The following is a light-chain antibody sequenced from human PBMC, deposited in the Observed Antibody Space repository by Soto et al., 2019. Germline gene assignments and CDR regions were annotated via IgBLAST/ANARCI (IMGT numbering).Light chain of an antibody. Sequence: EVVMRQSPATLSVSQGEGATLSCRASKGIGDTLAWYQHKPGQTPRLLIYDTSTRATGVPTRFSGSRSGAEFTLPINRLQSEDFAVYYCQPYHNWPLTFGGGTKVDIK. V-gene: IGKV3-15*01. CDR2: DTS. J-gene: IGKJ4*01. CDR3: QPYHNWPLT. CDR1: KGIGDT.